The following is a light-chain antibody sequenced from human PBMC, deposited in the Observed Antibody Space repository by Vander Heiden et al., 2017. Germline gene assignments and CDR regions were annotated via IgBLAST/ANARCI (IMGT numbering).Light chain of an antibody. J-gene: IGKJ3*01. CDR2: DAS. V-gene: IGKV3-11*01. CDR1: QSVSSY. Sequence: EIVLTHSPATLSLSPGERATLSCRASQSVSSYLAWYQQKPGQAPRLLSYDASNRATSIPARFSGSGSGTYVTLTISSLEPEDFAVYYCQQRSKWPLRFTFGPGTKVDIK. CDR3: QQRSKWPLRFT.